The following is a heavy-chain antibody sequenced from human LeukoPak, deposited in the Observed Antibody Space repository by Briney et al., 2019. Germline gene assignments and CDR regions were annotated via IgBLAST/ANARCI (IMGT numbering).Heavy chain of an antibody. J-gene: IGHJ4*02. V-gene: IGHV4-4*07. D-gene: IGHD6-6*01. CDR3: ARDKGTSYLSSFDY. Sequence: SETLSLTCTVSGYSISSSYYWSWIRQPAGKGLEWIGRIYTSGSTNYNPSLKSRVTMSVDTSKNQFSLKLSSVTAADTAVYYCARDKGTSYLSSFDYWGQGTLVTVSA. CDR2: IYTSGST. CDR1: GYSISSSYY.